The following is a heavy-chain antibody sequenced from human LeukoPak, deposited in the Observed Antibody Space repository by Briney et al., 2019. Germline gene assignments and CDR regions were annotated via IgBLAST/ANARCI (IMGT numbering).Heavy chain of an antibody. CDR1: GFTFSSYE. V-gene: IGHV3-7*01. Sequence: PGGSLRLSCAASGFTFSSYEMNWVRQAPGKGPEWVAIIKKDGSEKYYVDSVKGRFTISRDNAKNSLYLQMNSLRADDTAVYFCAGGAGFLIDYWGQGALVTVSS. D-gene: IGHD2/OR15-2a*01. CDR3: AGGAGFLIDY. J-gene: IGHJ4*02. CDR2: IKKDGSEK.